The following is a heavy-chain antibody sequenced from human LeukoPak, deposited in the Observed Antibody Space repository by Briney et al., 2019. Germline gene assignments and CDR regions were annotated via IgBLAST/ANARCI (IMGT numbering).Heavy chain of an antibody. D-gene: IGHD6-13*01. J-gene: IGHJ4*02. Sequence: SGGSLRLSCAVTGFTVTNNYMTWVRQAPGKGLEWVANIKQDGSEKYYVDSVKGRFTISRDNAKNSLYLQMNSLRAEDTAVYYCARDPPRYSSSWYPGIFDYWGQGTLVTVSS. CDR3: ARDPPRYSSSWYPGIFDY. CDR1: GFTVTNNY. V-gene: IGHV3-7*01. CDR2: IKQDGSEK.